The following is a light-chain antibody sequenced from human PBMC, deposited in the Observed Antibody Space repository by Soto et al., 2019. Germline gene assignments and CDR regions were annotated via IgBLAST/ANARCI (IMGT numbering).Light chain of an antibody. CDR1: QGIGSY. V-gene: IGKV1-9*01. J-gene: IGKJ1*01. CDR2: TAS. Sequence: DIQLTQSPSFLSASVGDRVSITCRASQGIGSYLAWFQQKPGKAPKLLIYTASTLQGGVPSRFSGSGSGTEFTLTVSSLQPEDFATYYCLQLNSYPRTFGQGTKVEIK. CDR3: LQLNSYPRT.